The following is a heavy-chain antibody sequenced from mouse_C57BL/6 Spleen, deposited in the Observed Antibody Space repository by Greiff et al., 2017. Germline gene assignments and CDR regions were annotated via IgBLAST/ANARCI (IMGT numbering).Heavy chain of an antibody. D-gene: IGHD1-2*01. J-gene: IGHJ2*01. Sequence: VMLVESGPELVKPGASVKISCKASGYAFSSSWMNWVKQRPGKGLEWIGRIYPGDGDTNYNGKFKGKATLTADKSSSTAYMQLSSLTSEDSAVYFCARYTTAFDYWGQGTTLTVSS. CDR3: ARYTTAFDY. CDR1: GYAFSSSW. V-gene: IGHV1-82*01. CDR2: IYPGDGDT.